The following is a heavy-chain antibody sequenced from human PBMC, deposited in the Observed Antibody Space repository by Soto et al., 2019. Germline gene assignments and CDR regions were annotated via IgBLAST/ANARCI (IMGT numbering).Heavy chain of an antibody. Sequence: SLTLSVTWAVEGGSFSGYYGTWIRQPPGTGLEWIGEINHSGSTNYNPSLKSRVTISVDTSKNQFSLKLTSVTAADTAVYYCARDKITGLFDYWGQGTLVTVSS. V-gene: IGHV4-34*01. CDR2: INHSGST. CDR3: ARDKITGLFDY. CDR1: GGSFSGYY. D-gene: IGHD2-8*02. J-gene: IGHJ4*02.